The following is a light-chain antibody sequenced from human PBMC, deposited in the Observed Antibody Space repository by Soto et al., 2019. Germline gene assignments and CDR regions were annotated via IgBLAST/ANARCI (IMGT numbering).Light chain of an antibody. CDR2: DVS. V-gene: IGLV2-14*03. CDR3: SSYTSSSTQV. Sequence: QSVLTQPASVSGSPGQSITISCTGTNSDVGGYNSVSWYQHHPGKAPKLIIYDVSNRPSGVSNRFSGSKSGNTASLTISGLQAEDEVDYYCSSYTSSSTQVFGTGTKVTVL. CDR1: NSDVGGYNS. J-gene: IGLJ1*01.